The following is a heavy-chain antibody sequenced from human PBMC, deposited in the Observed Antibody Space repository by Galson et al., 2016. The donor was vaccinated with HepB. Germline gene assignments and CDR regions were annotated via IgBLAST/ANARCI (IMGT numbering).Heavy chain of an antibody. D-gene: IGHD5-24*01. CDR1: GGSISSSSHY. Sequence: ETLSLTCTVSGGSISSSSHYWGWIRQPPGKGLEWIGSIYYSGSTYYNPSLKSRVTLSVDTSKNQFSLKLNSVTAADTAVYYCARVGDGYSDYYFDCWGQGTLVTVSS. CDR2: IYYSGST. CDR3: ARVGDGYSDYYFDC. V-gene: IGHV4-39*07. J-gene: IGHJ4*02.